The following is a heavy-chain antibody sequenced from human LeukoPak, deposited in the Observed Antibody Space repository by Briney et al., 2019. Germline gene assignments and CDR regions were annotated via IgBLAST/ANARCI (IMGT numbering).Heavy chain of an antibody. CDR3: AKGGSLTTVTQFDY. Sequence: GGSLRLSCAASGFTFSSYAMSWVRQAPGKGLEWVSAISGSGGSTYYADSVKGRFTISRDNSQNTLYLQMNSLRAEDTAVYYCAKGGSLTTVTQFDYWGQGTLVTVSS. V-gene: IGHV3-23*01. CDR1: GFTFSSYA. D-gene: IGHD4-11*01. J-gene: IGHJ4*02. CDR2: ISGSGGST.